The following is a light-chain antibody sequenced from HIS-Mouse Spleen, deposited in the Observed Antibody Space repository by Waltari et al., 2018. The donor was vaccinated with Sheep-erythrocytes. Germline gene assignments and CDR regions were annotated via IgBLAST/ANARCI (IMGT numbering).Light chain of an antibody. CDR1: QSVSSSY. CDR2: GAS. V-gene: IGKV3-20*01. Sequence: ATLSCRASQSVSSSYLAWYQQKPGQAPRLLIYGASSRATGIPDRFGGSGSGTDFTLTISRLEPEDFAVYYCQQYGSSPRTFGQGTKVEIK. CDR3: QQYGSSPRT. J-gene: IGKJ1*01.